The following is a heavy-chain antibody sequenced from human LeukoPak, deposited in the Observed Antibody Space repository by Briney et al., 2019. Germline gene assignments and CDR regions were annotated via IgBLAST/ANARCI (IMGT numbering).Heavy chain of an antibody. CDR1: GFTFSSYG. V-gene: IGHV3-30*03. CDR3: ARGFGIAAPRYFDY. CDR2: ISYDGSNK. J-gene: IGHJ4*02. Sequence: GGSLRLSCAASGFTFSSYGMHWVRQAPGKGLEWVAVISYDGSNKYYADSVKGRFTISRDNSKNTLYLQMNSLRAEDTAVYYCARGFGIAAPRYFDYWGQGTLVTVSS. D-gene: IGHD6-6*01.